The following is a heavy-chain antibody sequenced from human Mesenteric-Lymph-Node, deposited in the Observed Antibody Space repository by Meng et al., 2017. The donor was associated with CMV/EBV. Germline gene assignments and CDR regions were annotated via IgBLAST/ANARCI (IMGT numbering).Heavy chain of an antibody. D-gene: IGHD1-26*01. CDR1: GFTFSDHY. Sequence: GGSLRLSCAASGFTFSDHYMDWVRQAPGKGLEWVARTRNKASSHTTEYAASVRGRFTISRDDSKNSLYLLMNSLKTEDTALYYCVKEGPGRDSGSYSFDFWGQGTLVTVSS. V-gene: IGHV3-72*01. CDR2: TRNKASSHTT. J-gene: IGHJ4*02. CDR3: VKEGPGRDSGSYSFDF.